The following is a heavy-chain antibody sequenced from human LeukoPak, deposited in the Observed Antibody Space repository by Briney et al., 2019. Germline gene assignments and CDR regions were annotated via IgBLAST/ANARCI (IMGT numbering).Heavy chain of an antibody. Sequence: PGGSLRLFCAASGFTFSSYSMNWVRQAPGKGLEWVSSISSSSSYIYYADSVKGRFTISRDNAKNSLYLQMNSLRAEDTAVYYCARGDFDWGHAEYFQHWGQGTLVTVSS. CDR3: ARGDFDWGHAEYFQH. CDR1: GFTFSSYS. D-gene: IGHD3-9*01. CDR2: ISSSSSYI. V-gene: IGHV3-21*01. J-gene: IGHJ1*01.